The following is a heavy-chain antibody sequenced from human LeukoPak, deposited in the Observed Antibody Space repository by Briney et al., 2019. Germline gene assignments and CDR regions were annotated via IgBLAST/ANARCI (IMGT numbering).Heavy chain of an antibody. V-gene: IGHV1-46*01. J-gene: IGHJ6*02. Sequence: ASVKVSCKASGYTFTSYYMHWVRQAPGQGLEWMGIINPSGGSTNYAQKFQGRVTITADKSTSTAYMEVSSLRSEDTAVYYCARVVQRDAHYYYHAMDVWGQGTTVTVSS. D-gene: IGHD2-2*01. CDR2: INPSGGST. CDR3: ARVVQRDAHYYYHAMDV. CDR1: GYTFTSYY.